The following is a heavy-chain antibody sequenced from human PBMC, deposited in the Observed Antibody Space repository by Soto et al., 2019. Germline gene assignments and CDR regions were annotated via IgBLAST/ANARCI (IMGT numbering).Heavy chain of an antibody. CDR2: ITGGSGFT. CDR3: AKSGPTNYFDF. Sequence: PGGSLRLSCAASGFTFSTFAMNWVRQAPGKGLEWVSGITGGSGFTFYADSVKGRFTISRDDSESTLFLQMSSLRAEDTAKYYCAKSGPTNYFDFWGQGTLGTAPQ. D-gene: IGHD1-26*01. V-gene: IGHV3-23*01. CDR1: GFTFSTFA. J-gene: IGHJ4*02.